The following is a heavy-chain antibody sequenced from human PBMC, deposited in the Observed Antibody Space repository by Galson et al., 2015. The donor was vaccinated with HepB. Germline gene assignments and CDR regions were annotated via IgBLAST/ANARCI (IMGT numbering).Heavy chain of an antibody. D-gene: IGHD3-10*01. V-gene: IGHV4-4*07. Sequence: LSLTCTVSGGSISSYYWSWIRQPAGKGLEWIGRIYTSGSTNYNPSLKSRVTMSVDTSKNQFSLKLSSVTAADTAVYYCARGVRLSSYYYCCYYMDVWGKGTTVTVSS. CDR2: IYTSGST. J-gene: IGHJ6*03. CDR3: ARGVRLSSYYYCCYYMDV. CDR1: GGSISSYY.